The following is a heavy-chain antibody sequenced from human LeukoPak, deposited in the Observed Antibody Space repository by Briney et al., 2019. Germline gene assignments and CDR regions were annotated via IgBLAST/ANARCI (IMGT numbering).Heavy chain of an antibody. CDR2: ISHTSEYT. D-gene: IGHD6-13*01. V-gene: IGHV3-23*01. Sequence: GGSLRLSCAASGFTFSSYTMSWVRQAPGKGLEWVSAISHTSEYTYHADSVKGRFTISRDNSKNTLYLQMNSLRAEDTAMYYCARPYSSSWYYFDYWGQGTLVTVSS. CDR3: ARPYSSSWYYFDY. J-gene: IGHJ4*02. CDR1: GFTFSSYT.